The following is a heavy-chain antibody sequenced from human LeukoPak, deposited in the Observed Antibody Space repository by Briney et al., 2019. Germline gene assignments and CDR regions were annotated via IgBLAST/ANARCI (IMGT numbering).Heavy chain of an antibody. D-gene: IGHD2/OR15-2a*01. CDR2: ISYDGSNK. Sequence: GGSLRLSCAASGFTFSSYEMNWVRQAPGKGLEWVAVISYDGSNKYYADSVKGRFTISRDNSKNTLYLQMNSLRAEDTAVYYCAKDLIYWGQGTLVTVSS. J-gene: IGHJ4*02. CDR3: AKDLIY. CDR1: GFTFSSYE. V-gene: IGHV3-30*04.